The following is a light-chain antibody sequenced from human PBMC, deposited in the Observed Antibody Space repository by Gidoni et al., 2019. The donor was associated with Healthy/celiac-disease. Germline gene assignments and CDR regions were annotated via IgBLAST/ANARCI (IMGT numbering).Light chain of an antibody. CDR2: GAS. CDR1: QSVSSY. CDR3: QQYNNWPYT. V-gene: IGKV3-15*01. Sequence: EILMTQSPATLSVSPGERATLSCRDSQSVSSYLAWYQHKPGQDPRLLIYGASTRATGIPARFSGSGSGTEFTLTISSLQSEDFAVYYCQQYNNWPYTFGQGTKLEIK. J-gene: IGKJ2*01.